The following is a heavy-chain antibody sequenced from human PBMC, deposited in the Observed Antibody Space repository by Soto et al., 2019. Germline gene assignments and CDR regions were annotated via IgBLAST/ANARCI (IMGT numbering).Heavy chain of an antibody. V-gene: IGHV1-69*13. Sequence: GASVKVSCKASGVTFSRQDMRWVRQAPGQGLEWMGGIIPIFGTANYAQKFQGRVTITADESTSTAYMELSSLRSEDTAVYYCASAYYSNYEGRREYYFDYWGQGTLVTVSS. CDR1: GVTFSRQD. J-gene: IGHJ4*02. D-gene: IGHD4-4*01. CDR3: ASAYYSNYEGRREYYFDY. CDR2: IIPIFGTA.